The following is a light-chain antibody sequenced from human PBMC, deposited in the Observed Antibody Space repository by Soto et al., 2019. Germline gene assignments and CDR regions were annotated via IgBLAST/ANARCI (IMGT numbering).Light chain of an antibody. CDR3: SSYTSSSTLPYV. CDR1: SSDVGGYKY. J-gene: IGLJ1*01. CDR2: EVS. Sequence: SALTQPASVSGSPGQSITISCTGTSSDVGGYKYVSWYQQHPGKAPKLMIYEVSNRPSGVSNRFSGSKSGNTASLTISGLQAEDEADYYCSSYTSSSTLPYVFGTGTKLTVL. V-gene: IGLV2-14*01.